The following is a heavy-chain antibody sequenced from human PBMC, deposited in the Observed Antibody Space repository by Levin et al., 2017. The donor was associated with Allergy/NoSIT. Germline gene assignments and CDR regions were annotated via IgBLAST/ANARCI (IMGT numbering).Heavy chain of an antibody. D-gene: IGHD4-17*01. J-gene: IGHJ6*02. CDR3: TRAHEWGYGEPPYYYGMDV. CDR2: IRSKAYGGTT. V-gene: IGHV3-49*03. Sequence: GESLKISCTASGFTFGDYAMSWFRQAPGKGLEWVGFIRSKAYGGTTEYAASVKGRFTISRDDSKSIAYLQMNSLKTEDTAVYYCTRAHEWGYGEPPYYYGMDVWGQGTTVTVSS. CDR1: GFTFGDYA.